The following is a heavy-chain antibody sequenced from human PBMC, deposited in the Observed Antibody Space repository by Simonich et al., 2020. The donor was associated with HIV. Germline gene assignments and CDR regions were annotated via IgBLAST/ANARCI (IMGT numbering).Heavy chain of an antibody. D-gene: IGHD6-13*01. Sequence: QVQLQQWGAGLLKPSETLSLTCAVYGGSFSGYYWSWIRQPPGKGLEWIGEINHSGSTNYNPSLKSRATISVDTSKNQFSLKLSSVTAADTAVYYCARLTAGGLGEYFQHWGQGTLVTVSS. J-gene: IGHJ1*01. CDR2: INHSGST. V-gene: IGHV4-34*01. CDR3: ARLTAGGLGEYFQH. CDR1: GGSFSGYY.